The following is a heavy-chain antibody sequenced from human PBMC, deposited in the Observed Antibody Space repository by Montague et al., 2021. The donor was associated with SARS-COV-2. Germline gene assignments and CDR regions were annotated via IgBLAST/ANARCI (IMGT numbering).Heavy chain of an antibody. D-gene: IGHD3-3*01. CDR3: ARWGEYYDSPYHYYAMDV. V-gene: IGHV4-59*12. CDR1: GGSISSSY. CDR2: TSYSGST. J-gene: IGHJ6*02. Sequence: SETLSLTCSVSGGSISSSYWSWIRQSPGKGLECIGYTSYSGSTDYNPSLKSRVTISIDTSKNQFSLKLSSVTAADTAVYYCARWGEYYDSPYHYYAMDVWGQGTTVTVSS.